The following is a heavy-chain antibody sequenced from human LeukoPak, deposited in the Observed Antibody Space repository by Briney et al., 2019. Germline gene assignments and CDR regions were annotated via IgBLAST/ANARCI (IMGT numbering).Heavy chain of an antibody. D-gene: IGHD4-23*01. V-gene: IGHV3-66*01. J-gene: IGHJ3*02. CDR3: ARDRWSHDAFDI. CDR2: IYSGGTT. Sequence: PGGSLRLSCVASGFAVTSNYISWVRQAPGKGLEWVSVIYSGGTTDYAESVKGRFTISRDDSINTLYLQMNSLRTEDTSVYYCARDRWSHDAFDIWGQGTVVTVSS. CDR1: GFAVTSNY.